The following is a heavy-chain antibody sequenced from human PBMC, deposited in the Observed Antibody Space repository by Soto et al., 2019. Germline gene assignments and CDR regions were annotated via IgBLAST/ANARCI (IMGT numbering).Heavy chain of an antibody. CDR1: GGSISSYY. Sequence: PSETLSLTCTVSGGSISSYYWSWIRQPPGKGLEWIGYIYYSGSTNYNPSLKSRVTISVDTSKNQFSLKLSSVTAADTAVYYCARLLGADYYGMDVWGQGTTVTV. J-gene: IGHJ6*02. D-gene: IGHD3-16*01. V-gene: IGHV4-59*01. CDR2: IYYSGST. CDR3: ARLLGADYYGMDV.